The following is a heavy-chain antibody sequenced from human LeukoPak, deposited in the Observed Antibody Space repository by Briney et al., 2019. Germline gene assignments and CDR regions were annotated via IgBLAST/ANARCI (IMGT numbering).Heavy chain of an antibody. CDR1: GYTFINYY. CDR3: ASAAAYQNWFDP. D-gene: IGHD6-13*01. V-gene: IGHV1-46*01. J-gene: IGHJ5*02. Sequence: ASVKVSCKASGYTFINYYMHWVRQAPGQGLEWMGIINPSGGTTSYAQNFQGRVTMTRDTSTSTVYMELRSLRSDDTAVYYCASAAAYQNWFDPWGQGTLVTVSS. CDR2: INPSGGTT.